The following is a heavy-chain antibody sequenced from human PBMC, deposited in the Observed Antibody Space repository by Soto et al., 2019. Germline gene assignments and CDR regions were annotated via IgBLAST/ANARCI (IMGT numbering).Heavy chain of an antibody. Sequence: ASVKVSCKASGYTFTSYYMHCVRQAPGQGLEWMGIINPSGGSTSYAQKFQGRVTMTRDTSTSTVYMELSSLRSEDTAVYYCARDRRDSSGYYVYYFDYWGQGTLVTVS. CDR3: ARDRRDSSGYYVYYFDY. CDR2: INPSGGST. J-gene: IGHJ4*02. CDR1: GYTFTSYY. D-gene: IGHD3-22*01. V-gene: IGHV1-46*01.